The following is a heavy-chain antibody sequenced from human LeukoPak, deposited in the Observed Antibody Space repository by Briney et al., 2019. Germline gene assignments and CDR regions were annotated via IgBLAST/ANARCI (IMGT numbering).Heavy chain of an antibody. D-gene: IGHD6-13*01. Sequence: SETLSLTCTVSGGSISSYYWSWIRQPPGKGLEWIGYIYYSGSTNYNPSLKSRVTISLDTSKNQFSLKLSSVTAADTAVYYCARMVAAASSFDYWGQGTLVTVSS. CDR3: ARMVAAASSFDY. CDR1: GGSISSYY. J-gene: IGHJ4*02. V-gene: IGHV4-59*08. CDR2: IYYSGST.